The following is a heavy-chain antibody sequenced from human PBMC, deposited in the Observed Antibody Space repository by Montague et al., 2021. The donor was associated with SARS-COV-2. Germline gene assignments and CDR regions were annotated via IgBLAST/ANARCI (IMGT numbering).Heavy chain of an antibody. CDR3: ASVRGSGGYQFDY. J-gene: IGHJ4*02. CDR2: ISSSGRS. V-gene: IGHV4-31*03. D-gene: IGHD1-26*01. Sequence: TLSLTCTVSGDSISSGSYYWSWIRQHPGKGLEWLGYISSSGRSFYNPSLRSRLTISLDTSKNQFSLQLSSVTAADTALYYCASVRGSGGYQFDYWGQGTLVTVSS. CDR1: GDSISSGSYY.